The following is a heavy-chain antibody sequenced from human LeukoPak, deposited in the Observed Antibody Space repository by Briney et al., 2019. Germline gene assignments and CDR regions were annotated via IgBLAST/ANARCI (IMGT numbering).Heavy chain of an antibody. CDR3: AREADYDSSGYSFDY. Sequence: ASVKVSCKASGYTFTSYGISWVRQAPGQGLEWMGWISVYNGNTNYAQKLQVRVTMTTDTSTSTAYMELRSLRSDDTAVYYCAREADYDSSGYSFDYWGQGTLVTVSS. V-gene: IGHV1-18*01. CDR1: GYTFTSYG. D-gene: IGHD3-22*01. CDR2: ISVYNGNT. J-gene: IGHJ4*02.